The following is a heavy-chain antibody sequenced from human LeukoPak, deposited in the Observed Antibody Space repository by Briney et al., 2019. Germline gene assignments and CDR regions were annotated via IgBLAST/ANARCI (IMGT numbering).Heavy chain of an antibody. Sequence: PGGSLRLSCAASGFTFSSFSMNWVRQAPGKGLEWISFITSSGGTIYYSDSVKGRFTISRNDAKNSLYLQMNNLRVEDTAVYYCARAEQWLDTTTWGQGTLVTVSS. V-gene: IGHV3-48*04. J-gene: IGHJ4*02. CDR1: GFTFSSFS. CDR2: ITSSGGTI. CDR3: ARAEQWLDTTT. D-gene: IGHD6-19*01.